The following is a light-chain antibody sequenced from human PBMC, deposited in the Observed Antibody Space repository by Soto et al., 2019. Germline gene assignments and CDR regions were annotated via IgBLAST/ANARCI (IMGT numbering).Light chain of an antibody. CDR2: GAS. J-gene: IGKJ2*01. Sequence: EIVLTQAPGTLSLSPGESATLSCRASQSVSSSQVAWYQQKPGQAPRLIIYGASSRATGIPDRFRGVGSETDFTLTISRLEPEDFAVYYCQQYETAPHTSGQGTKLEIK. CDR1: QSVSSSQ. V-gene: IGKV3-20*01. CDR3: QQYETAPHT.